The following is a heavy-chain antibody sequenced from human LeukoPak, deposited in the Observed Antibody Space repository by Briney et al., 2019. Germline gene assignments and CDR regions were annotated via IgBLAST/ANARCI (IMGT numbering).Heavy chain of an antibody. J-gene: IGHJ4*02. CDR2: ISSSSSYI. CDR1: GFTFSSYA. CDR3: ARDFPGPQWELPN. V-gene: IGHV3-21*01. Sequence: GGSLRLSCAASGFTFSSYAMSWVRQAPGKGLEWVSSISSSSSYIYYADSVKGRFTISRDNAKNSLYLQMNSLRAEDTAVYYCARDFPGPQWELPNWGQGTLVTVSS. D-gene: IGHD1-26*01.